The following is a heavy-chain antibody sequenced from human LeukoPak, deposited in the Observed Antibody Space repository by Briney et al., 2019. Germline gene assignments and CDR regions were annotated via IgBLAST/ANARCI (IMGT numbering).Heavy chain of an antibody. D-gene: IGHD3-10*01. V-gene: IGHV4-59*01. CDR1: GGSFSGYY. CDR2: IYYSGST. Sequence: SETLSLTCAVYGGSFSGYYWSWIRQPPGKGLEWIGYIYYSGSTNYNPSLKSRVTISVDTSKNQFSLKLSSVTAADTAVFYCARETSQKGTHYMDVWGKGTTVTISS. J-gene: IGHJ6*03. CDR3: ARETSQKGTHYMDV.